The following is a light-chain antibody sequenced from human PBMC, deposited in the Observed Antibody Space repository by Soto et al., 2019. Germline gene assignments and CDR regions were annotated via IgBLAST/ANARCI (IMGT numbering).Light chain of an antibody. Sequence: EIVLTQSPGTLSLSPGERATISCRASQSVSSNYLAWYQQKPGQAPRLLIYAASNRASGIPDRFGGSGSGPDFTLTVSRLEPEDFAVYYCQQYGSAPWTFGQGTKVEI. CDR1: QSVSSNY. CDR3: QQYGSAPWT. J-gene: IGKJ1*01. CDR2: AAS. V-gene: IGKV3-20*01.